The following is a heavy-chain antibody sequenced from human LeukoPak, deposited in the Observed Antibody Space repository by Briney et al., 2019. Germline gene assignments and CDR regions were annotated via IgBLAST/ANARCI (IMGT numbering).Heavy chain of an antibody. CDR1: GGSISSSY. D-gene: IGHD4-17*01. V-gene: IGHV4-59*01. CDR2: IYYSGST. J-gene: IGHJ4*02. CDR3: ARDDYGDFFFDS. Sequence: PSETLSLTCTVSGGSISSSYWSWIRQPPGKGLEWIGNIYYSGSTNYNPSLKSRVTISVDTPKNQFSLRLSSVTAADTAVYYCARDDYGDFFFDSWGQGTLVTVSS.